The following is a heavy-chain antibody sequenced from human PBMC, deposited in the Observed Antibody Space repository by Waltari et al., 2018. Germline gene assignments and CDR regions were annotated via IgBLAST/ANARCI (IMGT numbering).Heavy chain of an antibody. CDR3: AKDAFGNTYLDF. D-gene: IGHD2-2*02. CDR2: IWCDGSDK. V-gene: IGHV3-30*02. J-gene: IGHJ4*02. Sequence: QVNLVESGGGVVQPGGSLRLSCAPSGFTSRIFGMHWVRQAPGKGLEWVALIWCDGSDKFYADSVRGRFTISRDNSARTLYLDMDSLRLDDTAMYYCAKDAFGNTYLDFWGQGTLVTVSS. CDR1: GFTSRIFG.